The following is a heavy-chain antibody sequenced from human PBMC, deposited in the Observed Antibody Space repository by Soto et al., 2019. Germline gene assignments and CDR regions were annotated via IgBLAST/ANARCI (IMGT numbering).Heavy chain of an antibody. V-gene: IGHV3-11*01. CDR3: ARSVPGTPSFDY. CDR2: ISGSGSTM. Sequence: QVQLVESGGGLVKPGGSLRLSCAASGFTFSDYSMSWIRQAPGKGLEWVSHISGSGSTMHYADRVKGRFTISRDNAKKSLHLQMNSLTDADTAVHYCARSVPGTPSFDYWGQGTLVSVSS. D-gene: IGHD6-19*01. CDR1: GFTFSDYS. J-gene: IGHJ4*02.